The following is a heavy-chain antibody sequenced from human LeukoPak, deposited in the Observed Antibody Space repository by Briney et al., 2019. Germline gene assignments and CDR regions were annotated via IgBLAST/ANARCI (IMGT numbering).Heavy chain of an antibody. CDR2: ISGSGGST. Sequence: GGSLRLSCAASGFTLSSYAMSWVRQAPGKGLEWVSAISGSGGSTYYADSVKGRFTISRDNSKNTLYLQMNSLRAEDTAVYYCAKDVVGSYYYFDYWGQGTLVTVSS. CDR1: GFTLSSYA. CDR3: AKDVVGSYYYFDY. J-gene: IGHJ4*02. V-gene: IGHV3-23*01. D-gene: IGHD1-26*01.